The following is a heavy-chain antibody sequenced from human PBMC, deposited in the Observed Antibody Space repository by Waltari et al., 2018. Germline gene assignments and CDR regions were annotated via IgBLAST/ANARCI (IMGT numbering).Heavy chain of an antibody. Sequence: QVQLQESGPGLVKPSETLSLTSSVPLYSITSGHYWGWIRQSPGKGLEWIGSFSHNVNTFYNPSLKSRVTIPVDTSKNQFSLKLTSVTAADTAIYYCVRDRDAPSGWQYDSWGQGTLVTVSS. J-gene: IGHJ4*02. CDR1: LYSITSGHY. D-gene: IGHD6-25*01. CDR2: FSHNVNT. V-gene: IGHV4-38-2*02. CDR3: VRDRDAPSGWQYDS.